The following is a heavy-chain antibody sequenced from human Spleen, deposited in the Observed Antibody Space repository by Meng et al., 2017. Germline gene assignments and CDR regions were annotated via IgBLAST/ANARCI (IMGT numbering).Heavy chain of an antibody. CDR3: ARAFCRGGGCYTFDY. CDR2: IFYSGST. D-gene: IGHD2-15*01. CDR1: GDAVSSANYY. V-gene: IGHV4-61*01. Sequence: QLQESGPGSGRPLETPGLTCTVSGDAVSSANYYCSWIRQPPGKELEWIGYIFYSGSTIYNPSLKSRVTMSVDTSKNQFSLNLSSVTAADTAVYYCARAFCRGGGCYTFDYWGQGTLVTVSS. J-gene: IGHJ4*02.